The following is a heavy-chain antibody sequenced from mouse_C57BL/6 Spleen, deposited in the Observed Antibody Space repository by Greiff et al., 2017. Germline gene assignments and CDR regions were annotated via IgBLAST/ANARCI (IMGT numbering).Heavy chain of an antibody. CDR1: GYTFTSYW. J-gene: IGHJ1*03. CDR2: IDPNSGGT. Sequence: QVQLKQPGAELVKPGASVKLSCKASGYTFTSYWMHWVKQRPGRGLEWIGRIDPNSGGTKYNEKFKSKATLTVDKPSSTAYMQLSSLTSEDSAVYYCARSGNYGHRGWYFDVWGTGTTVTVSS. CDR3: ARSGNYGHRGWYFDV. D-gene: IGHD2-1*01. V-gene: IGHV1-72*01.